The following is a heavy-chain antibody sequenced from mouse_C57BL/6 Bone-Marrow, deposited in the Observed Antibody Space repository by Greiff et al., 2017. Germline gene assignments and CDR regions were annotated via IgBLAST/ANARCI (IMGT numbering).Heavy chain of an antibody. Sequence: EVQLVESGGGLVKPGGSLKLSCAASGFTFSSYAMSWVRQTPEKRLEWVATISDGGSYTYYPDNVKGRFTISRDNAKNNLYLQMSHLKSEDTAMYYCARDWGWYFDYWGQGTTLTVSS. CDR2: ISDGGSYT. V-gene: IGHV5-4*01. CDR3: ARDWGWYFDY. D-gene: IGHD3-3*01. CDR1: GFTFSSYA. J-gene: IGHJ2*01.